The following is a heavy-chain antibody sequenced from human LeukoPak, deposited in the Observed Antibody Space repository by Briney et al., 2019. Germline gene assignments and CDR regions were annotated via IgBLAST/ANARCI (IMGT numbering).Heavy chain of an antibody. D-gene: IGHD5-18*01. CDR1: GGSISSSSHY. V-gene: IGHV4-39*01. CDR3: ARRGILGQLWYFDY. Sequence: SETLSLTCTVSGGSISSSSHYWGWIRQPPGKGLEWIVSSYYSGSSHYNPSLKSRVTISVDTSKNQFSLKLSSVTAADTAVYYCARRGILGQLWYFDYWGQGILVTVSS. J-gene: IGHJ4*02. CDR2: SYYSGSS.